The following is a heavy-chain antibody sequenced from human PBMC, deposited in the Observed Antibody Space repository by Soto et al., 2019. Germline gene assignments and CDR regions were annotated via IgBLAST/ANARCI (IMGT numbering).Heavy chain of an antibody. CDR3: ARTVPYWYFDL. V-gene: IGHV3-7*03. Sequence: EVQLVESGGGLVQPGGSLRLSCAASGFTFSSYWMSWVRQAPGKGLEWVANIKQDGSEKYYVDSVKGRFTISSDNAKNSLYLQMNSLRAEDTAVYYCARTVPYWYFDLWGRGTLVTVSS. D-gene: IGHD4-17*01. CDR2: IKQDGSEK. J-gene: IGHJ2*01. CDR1: GFTFSSYW.